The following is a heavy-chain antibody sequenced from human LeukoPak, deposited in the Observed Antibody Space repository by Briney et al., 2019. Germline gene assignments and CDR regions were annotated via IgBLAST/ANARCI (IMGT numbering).Heavy chain of an antibody. CDR1: GFTFSSYG. J-gene: IGHJ4*02. CDR2: IRYDGSNK. Sequence: GGSLRLSCAASGFTFSSYGMHWVRQAPGKGLEWVAFIRYDGSNKYYADSVKGRFTISRDNSKNTLYLQMNSLRAEDTAVYYCAKTIGVRMVRGVISTYYFDYWGQGTLVTVSS. CDR3: AKTIGVRMVRGVISTYYFDY. V-gene: IGHV3-30*02. D-gene: IGHD3-10*01.